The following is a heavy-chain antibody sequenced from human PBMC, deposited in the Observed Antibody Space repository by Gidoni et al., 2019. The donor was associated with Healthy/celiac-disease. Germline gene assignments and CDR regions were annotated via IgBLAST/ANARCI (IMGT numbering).Heavy chain of an antibody. CDR2: ISAYNGNP. CDR1: GYTFTSYG. V-gene: IGHV1-18*01. CDR3: ARVGRGATTYGY. Sequence: QVQLVQSGAEVNKPGASVKVLSNASGYTFTSYGISWVRQAPGQGLEWTGWISAYNGNPNHAPKLQGRVTMTTDTSTSTAYRELRRLRSDGTAVYYSARVGRGATTYGYWGQGTLVTVSS. J-gene: IGHJ4*02. D-gene: IGHD1-26*01.